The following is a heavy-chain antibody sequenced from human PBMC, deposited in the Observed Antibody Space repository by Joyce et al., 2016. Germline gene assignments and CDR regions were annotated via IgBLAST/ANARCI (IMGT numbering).Heavy chain of an antibody. D-gene: IGHD5-18*01. CDR3: ARPSTSMVTDDAFDL. CDR1: GYIFTSYG. CDR2: ISVYNGDT. J-gene: IGHJ3*01. Sequence: QVQLVQSGAEVKKPGASVKVSCKASGYIFTSYGINWVRKAPGQGLEWMGGISVYNGDTNYAQKFQGRLTMTTDPSTSTAYMELKSLRSDDTAVYYCARPSTSMVTDDAFDLWGQGTMVTVSS. V-gene: IGHV1-18*01.